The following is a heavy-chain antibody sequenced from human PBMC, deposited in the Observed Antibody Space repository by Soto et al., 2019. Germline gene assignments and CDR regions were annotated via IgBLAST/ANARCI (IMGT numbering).Heavy chain of an antibody. V-gene: IGHV1-2*02. CDR1: GYTFTGYY. CDR3: ARGEQEYCSGGRCSLHENSYGMDV. Sequence: ASVKVSCKASGYTFTGYYMHWVRQAPGQGLEWMGWINPNSGGTNYAQKFQGRVNMTRDTSISTAYLDLSGLSSNDAAMSFCARGEQEYCSGGRCSLHENSYGMDVWFRGTTVTLSS. D-gene: IGHD2-15*01. CDR2: INPNSGGT. J-gene: IGHJ6*02.